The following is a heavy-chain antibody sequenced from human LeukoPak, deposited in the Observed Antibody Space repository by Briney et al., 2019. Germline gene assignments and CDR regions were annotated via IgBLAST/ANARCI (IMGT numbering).Heavy chain of an antibody. CDR1: GGSISSGGYS. J-gene: IGHJ4*02. CDR3: ARHRGRYYDSGSYYYFDY. D-gene: IGHD3-10*01. V-gene: IGHV4-30-2*03. Sequence: SETLSLTCAVSGGSISSGGYSWSWIRQPPGKGLEWIGYIYHGGSTYYNPSLKSRVTISVDTSKNQFSLNLSSVTAADTAVYYCARHRGRYYDSGSYYYFDYWGQGTLVTVSS. CDR2: IYHGGST.